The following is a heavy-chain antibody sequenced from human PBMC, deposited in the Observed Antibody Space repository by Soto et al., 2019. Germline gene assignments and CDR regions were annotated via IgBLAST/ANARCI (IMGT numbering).Heavy chain of an antibody. CDR1: GYTFTNYG. J-gene: IGHJ6*03. Sequence: ASVKVSCKASGYTFTNYGITWVRQAPGQGLEWMGWISAYNGDTHYTQRLQGRVTMTTDTSTSTAYMELRGLRSDDTAVYYCARVRQLVRYLPYYMDFRCKGIMVTLSS. V-gene: IGHV1-18*01. CDR3: ARVRQLVRYLPYYMDF. CDR2: ISAYNGDT. D-gene: IGHD6-6*01.